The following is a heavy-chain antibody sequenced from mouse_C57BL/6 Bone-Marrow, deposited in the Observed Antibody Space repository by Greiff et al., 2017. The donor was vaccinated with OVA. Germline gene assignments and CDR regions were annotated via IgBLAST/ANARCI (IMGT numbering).Heavy chain of an antibody. J-gene: IGHJ2*01. Sequence: VTLQESGAELVRPGASVKLSCKASGYTFTDYYINWVKQRPGQGLAWIARLYPGSGNTSYNEKFKGKATLTAEKSSSTAYMQLSSLTSEDSAVYFCARWGDYDRRDYFDYWGQGTTLTGSS. V-gene: IGHV1-76*01. D-gene: IGHD2-4*01. CDR2: LYPGSGNT. CDR3: ARWGDYDRRDYFDY. CDR1: GYTFTDYY.